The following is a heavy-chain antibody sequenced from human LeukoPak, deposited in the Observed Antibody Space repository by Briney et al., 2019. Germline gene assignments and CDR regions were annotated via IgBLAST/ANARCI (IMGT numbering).Heavy chain of an antibody. CDR1: GGSISSYY. CDR2: IYYSGST. J-gene: IGHJ5*02. D-gene: IGHD3-3*01. V-gene: IGHV4-59*08. CDR3: ARHGGPLWTTYDFWSGYYYQFDP. Sequence: KPSETLSLTCTVSGGSISSYYWSWIRQPPGKGLEWIGYIYYSGSTNYNPSLKSRVTISVDTSKNQFSLKLSSVTAAATAVYYCARHGGPLWTTYDFWSGYYYQFDPWGQGTLVTVSS.